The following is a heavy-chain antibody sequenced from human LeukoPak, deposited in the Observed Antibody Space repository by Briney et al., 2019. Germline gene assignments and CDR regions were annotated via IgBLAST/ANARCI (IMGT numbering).Heavy chain of an antibody. CDR3: AREYSSGWSYYYYGMDV. Sequence: GGSLRLSCAASGFTFSRYWMHWVRQAPGKGLVWVSRINSDGSSASYADSVKGRFTISRDNAKNTLYLQMNSLRAEDTAVYYCAREYSSGWSYYYYGMDVWGQGTTVTVSS. V-gene: IGHV3-74*01. J-gene: IGHJ6*02. D-gene: IGHD6-19*01. CDR2: INSDGSSA. CDR1: GFTFSRYW.